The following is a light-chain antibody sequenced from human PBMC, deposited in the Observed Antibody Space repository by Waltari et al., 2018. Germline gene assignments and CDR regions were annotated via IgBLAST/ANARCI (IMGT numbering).Light chain of an antibody. CDR3: AAWDDILSGWG. J-gene: IGLJ3*02. CDR1: NSNIGINY. CDR2: RND. V-gene: IGLV1-47*01. Sequence: QSVLTQPPSASGTPGQRVTISCSGSNSNIGINYVHWYQQPPGTAPKLLIYRNDQRPSGVPDRFSGSKSGTSTSLAISRLRSEEEADYYCAAWDDILSGWGFGGGTKLTVL.